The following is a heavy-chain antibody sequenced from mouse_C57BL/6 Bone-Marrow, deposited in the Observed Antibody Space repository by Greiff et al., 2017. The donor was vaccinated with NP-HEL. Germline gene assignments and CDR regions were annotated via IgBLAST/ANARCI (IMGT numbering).Heavy chain of an antibody. CDR2: IDPENGDT. CDR1: GFNIKDDY. J-gene: IGHJ2*01. V-gene: IGHV14-4*01. CDR3: TTYGSSRYYFDY. Sequence: EVQLQESGAELVRPGASVKLSCTASGFNIKDDYMHWVKQRPEQGLEWIGWIDPENGDTEYASKFQGKATITADTSSNTAYLQLSSLTSEDTAVYYCTTYGSSRYYFDYWAKAPLSQSPQ. D-gene: IGHD1-1*01.